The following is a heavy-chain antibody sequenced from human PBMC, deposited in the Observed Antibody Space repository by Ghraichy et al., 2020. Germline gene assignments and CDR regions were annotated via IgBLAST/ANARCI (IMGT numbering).Heavy chain of an antibody. CDR1: GGSISSGGYS. CDR2: IYHSGST. Sequence: LSLTCAVSGGSISSGGYSWSWIRQPPGKGLEWIGYIYHSGSTYYNPSLKSRVTISVDRSKNGFSLKLSLVTAADTAVYYCARDRRYCSSTSCYGYYYMDVWGKGTTVTVSS. D-gene: IGHD2-2*01. V-gene: IGHV4-30-2*01. J-gene: IGHJ6*03. CDR3: ARDRRYCSSTSCYGYYYMDV.